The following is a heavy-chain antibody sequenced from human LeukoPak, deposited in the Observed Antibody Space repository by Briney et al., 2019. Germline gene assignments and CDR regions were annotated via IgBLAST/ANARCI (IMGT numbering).Heavy chain of an antibody. Sequence: GGSLRLSCAASGFTFSNYWMSWVRQAPGKGLEWVANIKEDGSAKYYVDSVKGRFTISRDNAKNSVYLQMNSLRADDTAVYYCARVSWFPGTSYYYMDVWGKGTTVTVSS. D-gene: IGHD1-1*01. CDR1: GFTFSNYW. CDR2: IKEDGSAK. V-gene: IGHV3-7*01. CDR3: ARVSWFPGTSYYYMDV. J-gene: IGHJ6*03.